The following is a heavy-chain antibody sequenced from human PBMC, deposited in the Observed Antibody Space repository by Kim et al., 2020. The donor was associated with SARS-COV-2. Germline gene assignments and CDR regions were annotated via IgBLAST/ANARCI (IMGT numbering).Heavy chain of an antibody. D-gene: IGHD5-18*01. Sequence: GGSLRLSCAASGFTFITYAMSWVRQAPGKGLEWVSAISGSGDSTYYADSVKGRFTISRDNSKNTLYLQMNSLRADDTAVYYCAKDTRGYTYGNFDYWGQGTLVTVSS. CDR1: GFTFITYA. CDR2: ISGSGDST. J-gene: IGHJ4*02. CDR3: AKDTRGYTYGNFDY. V-gene: IGHV3-23*01.